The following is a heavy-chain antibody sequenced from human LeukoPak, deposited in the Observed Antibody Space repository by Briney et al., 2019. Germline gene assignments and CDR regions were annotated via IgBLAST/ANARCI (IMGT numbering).Heavy chain of an antibody. CDR2: FDPEDGET. CDR1: GYTLTELS. Sequence: ASVKVSCKVSGYTLTELSMHWVRQAPGKGLERMGGFDPEDGETIYAQKFQGRVTMTEDTSTDTAYMELSSLRSEDTAVYYCATSVEGGYYFDYWGQGTLVTVSS. D-gene: IGHD1-1*01. CDR3: ATSVEGGYYFDY. V-gene: IGHV1-24*01. J-gene: IGHJ4*02.